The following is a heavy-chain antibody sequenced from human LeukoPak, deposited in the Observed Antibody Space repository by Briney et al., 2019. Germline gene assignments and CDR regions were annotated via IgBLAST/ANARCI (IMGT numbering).Heavy chain of an antibody. J-gene: IGHJ4*02. CDR1: GGTFSSYA. D-gene: IGHD4-17*01. CDR2: IIPILGIA. CDR3: ARDTTVVPGRDY. V-gene: IGHV1-69*04. Sequence: SVKVSCKASGGTFSSYAISWVRQAPGQGLEWMGRIIPILGIANYAQKFQGRVTITADKSTSTAYMELSSLRSEDTAVYYCARDTTVVPGRDYWGQGTLVTVSS.